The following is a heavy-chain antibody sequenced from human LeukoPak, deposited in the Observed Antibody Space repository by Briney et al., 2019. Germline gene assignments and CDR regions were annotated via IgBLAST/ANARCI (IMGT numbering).Heavy chain of an antibody. CDR1: GFTFSSYG. V-gene: IGHV3-23*01. J-gene: IGHJ6*04. D-gene: IGHD3-10*02. Sequence: GGSLRLSCAASGFTFSSYGMSWVRQAPGKGLEWVSAISGSGGSTYYADSVEGRFTISRDNSKNTLYLQMNSLRAEDTAVYYCAELGITMIGGVWGKGTTVTISS. CDR3: AELGITMIGGV. CDR2: ISGSGGST.